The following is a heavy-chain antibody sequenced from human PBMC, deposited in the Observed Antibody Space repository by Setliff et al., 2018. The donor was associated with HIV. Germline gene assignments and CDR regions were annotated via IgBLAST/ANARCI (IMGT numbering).Heavy chain of an antibody. CDR3: ARGQHVFPAPHYMDV. CDR1: GGSFSGFY. D-gene: IGHD2-2*01. CDR2: ITHRGST. V-gene: IGHV4-34*01. Sequence: PSETLSLTCVVYGGSFSGFYWVWVRQPPSKGLEWIGEITHRGSTTYNPTLQSRVAISVDTSRRQFTLKLGSVTAADTAVYYCARGQHVFPAPHYMDVWDKGTTVTVSS. J-gene: IGHJ6*03.